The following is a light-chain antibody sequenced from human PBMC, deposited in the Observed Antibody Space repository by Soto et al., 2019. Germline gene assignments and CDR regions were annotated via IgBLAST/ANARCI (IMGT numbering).Light chain of an antibody. CDR1: QSVSSY. V-gene: IGKV3-11*01. CDR2: DAS. Sequence: IVLTPSPATLSLSPWGKATLSWRASQSVSSYLAWYQQKPGQAPRLLIYDASNRATGIPARFSGSGSGTDFTLTISSLEPEDFAVYYCQQRSNWPPITFGQGTRLEIK. J-gene: IGKJ5*01. CDR3: QQRSNWPPIT.